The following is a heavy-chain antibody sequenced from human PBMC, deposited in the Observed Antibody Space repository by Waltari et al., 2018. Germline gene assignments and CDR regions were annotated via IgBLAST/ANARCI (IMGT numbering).Heavy chain of an antibody. CDR2: IIPILGIA. CDR1: GGTFSSYT. D-gene: IGHD6-19*01. Sequence: QVQLVQSGAEVKKPGSSVKVSCKASGGTFSSYTISWVRQAPGQGLEWMGRIIPILGIANYAQKFQGRVTITADKSMSTAYMELSSLRSEDTAVYYCARGIAVAGTRNWFDPWGQGTLVTVSS. J-gene: IGHJ5*02. V-gene: IGHV1-69*02. CDR3: ARGIAVAGTRNWFDP.